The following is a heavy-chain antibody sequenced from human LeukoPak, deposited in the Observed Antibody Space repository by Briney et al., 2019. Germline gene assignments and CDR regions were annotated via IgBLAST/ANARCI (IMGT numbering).Heavy chain of an antibody. Sequence: SETLSLTCTVSGGSISGYYWSWIRQPPGKGLEWIGYIYKSGSTNYNPSLKSRVTISVDTSKNQFSLKLSSVTAADTAVYYCARVDGVITAFDYWGQGTLVTVSS. CDR3: ARVDGVITAFDY. V-gene: IGHV4-59*12. J-gene: IGHJ4*02. CDR2: IYKSGST. CDR1: GGSISGYY. D-gene: IGHD3-22*01.